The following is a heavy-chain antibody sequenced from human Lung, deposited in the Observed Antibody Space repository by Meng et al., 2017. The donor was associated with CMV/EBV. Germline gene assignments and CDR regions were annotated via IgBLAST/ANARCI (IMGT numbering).Heavy chain of an antibody. CDR3: ARGHSYTFGRFDP. CDR1: GGYFSDFY. CDR2: IHHSGST. V-gene: IGHV4-34*01. D-gene: IGHD5-18*01. J-gene: IGHJ5*02. Sequence: CAVYGGYFSDFYWSWIRLPPGKGLEWIGEIHHSGSTKYNPSLKSRVTISLDMSKSQFSLNLTSVTAADTALYYCARGHSYTFGRFDPWGQGTLVTVSS.